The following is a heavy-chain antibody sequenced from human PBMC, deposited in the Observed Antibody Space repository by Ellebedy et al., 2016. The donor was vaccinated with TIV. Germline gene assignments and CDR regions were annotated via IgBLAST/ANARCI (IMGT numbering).Heavy chain of an antibody. CDR3: SKGPTSMIMRGWFDP. CDR1: GFTFDDCA. CDR2: ISWISGTI. Sequence: SLKISCAASGFTFDDCAMHSVRQAPGKGLEWVSGISWISGTIDYADSVKGRFTISSDNAKNCLYLQMNSLRSEDTALYYCSKGPTSMIMRGWFDPWGQGTLVTVSS. D-gene: IGHD5-18*01. V-gene: IGHV3-9*01. J-gene: IGHJ5*02.